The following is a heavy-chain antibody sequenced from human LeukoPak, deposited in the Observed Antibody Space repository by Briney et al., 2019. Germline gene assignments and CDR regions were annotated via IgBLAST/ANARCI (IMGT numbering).Heavy chain of an antibody. CDR3: AKGIYSSGWSYFDY. D-gene: IGHD6-19*01. J-gene: IGHJ4*01. V-gene: IGHV3-23*01. Sequence: GGSLRLSCAASGFTFSNSAMSWVRQAPGKGLEWVSTLSGSGITTHYADSVKGRFTISRDNSKNTLYLQMNSLRAEDTAVNYCAKGIYSSGWSYFDYWGHGTLVTVSS. CDR2: LSGSGITT. CDR1: GFTFSNSA.